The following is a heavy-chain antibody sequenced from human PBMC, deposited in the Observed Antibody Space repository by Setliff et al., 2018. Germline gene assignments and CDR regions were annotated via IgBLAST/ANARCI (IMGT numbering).Heavy chain of an antibody. CDR3: VMGSGALGPY. Sequence: PGESLKISCADSGFTFSTSSMNWVRQAPGKGLEWVSYISIRSDSIHYADSVKGRFTISRDNAENSLYLQMNSLRAEDTAVYYCVMGSGALGPYWGQGTLVTVSS. V-gene: IGHV3-48*04. D-gene: IGHD3-10*01. CDR1: GFTFSTSS. CDR2: ISIRSDSI. J-gene: IGHJ4*02.